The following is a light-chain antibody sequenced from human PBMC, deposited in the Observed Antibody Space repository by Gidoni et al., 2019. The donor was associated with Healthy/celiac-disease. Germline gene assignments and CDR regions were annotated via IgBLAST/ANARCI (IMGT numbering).Light chain of an antibody. CDR2: EVS. CDR3: SSYTSSSTLV. V-gene: IGLV2-14*01. J-gene: IGLJ3*02. Sequence: QSALTQPASVAGSPGQSITISCTGTSSDVGGYNYVSWYQPHPGKAPKLMIYEVSNRPSGVSNRFSGSKSGNTASLTISGLQAEAEADYYCSSYTSSSTLVFGGGTKLTVL. CDR1: SSDVGGYNY.